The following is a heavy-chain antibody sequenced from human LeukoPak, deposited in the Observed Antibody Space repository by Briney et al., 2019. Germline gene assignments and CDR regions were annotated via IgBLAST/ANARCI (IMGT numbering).Heavy chain of an antibody. Sequence: GGSLRLSCAASGFTFSSYAMSWVRQAPGKGLEWVSSISSSSSYIYYADSVKGRFTISRDNAKNSLYLQMNSLRAEDTAVYYCARSSDNWFDPWGQGTLVTVSS. CDR2: ISSSSSYI. D-gene: IGHD6-6*01. CDR1: GFTFSSYA. V-gene: IGHV3-21*01. J-gene: IGHJ5*02. CDR3: ARSSDNWFDP.